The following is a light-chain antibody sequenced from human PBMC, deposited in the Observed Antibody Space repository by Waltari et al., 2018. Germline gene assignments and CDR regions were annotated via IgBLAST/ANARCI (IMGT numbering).Light chain of an antibody. Sequence: EVVMTQSPATLSLSPGERATLSCRASQSVSSFLAWYQQKPGQAPSLLIYGASTRSTGIPAMFSGSVSGTEFTLTISSLQSEDFAVYYCQQYNDWPPLTFGGGTKVEIK. CDR1: QSVSSF. J-gene: IGKJ4*01. CDR2: GAS. V-gene: IGKV3-15*01. CDR3: QQYNDWPPLT.